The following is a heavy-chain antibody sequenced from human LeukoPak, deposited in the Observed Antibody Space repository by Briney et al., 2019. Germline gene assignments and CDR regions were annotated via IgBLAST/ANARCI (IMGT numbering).Heavy chain of an antibody. D-gene: IGHD4-11*01. CDR2: INQGGSEI. CDR1: GFTVSRFW. Sequence: GGSLRLSCSASGFTVSRFWMSWVRQAPGKGLEYVALINQGGSEIYDMDSVRGRFTICGDDATKSLYLQMNSPRVDDTALYCCASDRESESDSEGDYWGQGTMVTVSS. CDR3: ASDRESESDSEGDY. V-gene: IGHV3-7*04. J-gene: IGHJ4*02.